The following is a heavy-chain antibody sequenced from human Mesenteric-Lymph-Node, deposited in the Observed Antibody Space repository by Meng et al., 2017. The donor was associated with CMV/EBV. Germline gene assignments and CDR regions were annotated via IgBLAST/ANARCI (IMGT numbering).Heavy chain of an antibody. Sequence: YGGSFSGYYWSLIRKPPWKGLEWIGEINHSGSTNYNPSLKSRVTISVDTSKNQFSLKLSSVTAADTAVYYCARGLYSSGWYGGYFDYWGQGTLVTVSS. CDR2: INHSGST. J-gene: IGHJ4*02. V-gene: IGHV4-34*01. CDR1: GGSFSGYY. CDR3: ARGLYSSGWYGGYFDY. D-gene: IGHD6-19*01.